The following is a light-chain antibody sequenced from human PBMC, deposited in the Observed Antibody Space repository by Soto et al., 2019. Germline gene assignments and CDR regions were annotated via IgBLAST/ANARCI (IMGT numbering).Light chain of an antibody. CDR3: QQYGTSPRT. CDR1: QSVRNNY. CDR2: AAS. J-gene: IGKJ1*01. V-gene: IGKV3-20*01. Sequence: EIVLTQSPGTLSLSPGERATLSCRASQSVRNNYLAWYQQRPGQAPRLLIYAASSRATGLPDRFSGSGSGTDFTLTISRLEPEDFAVYYCQQYGTSPRTFGQGTKVEIK.